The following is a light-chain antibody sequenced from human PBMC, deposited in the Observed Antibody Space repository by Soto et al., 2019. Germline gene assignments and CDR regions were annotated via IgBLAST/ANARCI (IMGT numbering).Light chain of an antibody. Sequence: DIQMTQSPASLSVSVVDRFTITFLASHSINNYLNWYLQRPGQAPKLLIRSASTLQRGVPSRFSGSGSRTEFTLTIADLQPDDFGTYYCHQSLTMPITFGHGTRLEIK. CDR3: HQSLTMPIT. CDR1: HSINNY. J-gene: IGKJ5*01. V-gene: IGKV1-39*01. CDR2: SAS.